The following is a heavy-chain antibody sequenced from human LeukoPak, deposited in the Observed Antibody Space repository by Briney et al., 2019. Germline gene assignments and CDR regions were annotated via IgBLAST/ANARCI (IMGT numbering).Heavy chain of an antibody. CDR2: INPNSGGT. D-gene: IGHD7-27*01. CDR1: GYTFTGNH. CDR3: ARELGRNAFDI. V-gene: IGHV1-2*02. Sequence: SVKVSCKASGYTFTGNHMYWIRQAPGQGPECMGWINPNSGGTKYAQKFQGRSTMTRDTSISTAYMELSRLTSDDTAIYFCARELGRNAFDIWGQGTMVTVSP. J-gene: IGHJ3*02.